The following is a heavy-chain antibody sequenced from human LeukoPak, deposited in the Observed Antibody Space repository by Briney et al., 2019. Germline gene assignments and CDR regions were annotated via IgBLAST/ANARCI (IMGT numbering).Heavy chain of an antibody. D-gene: IGHD6-19*01. CDR1: GFTFSNYA. J-gene: IGHJ4*02. V-gene: IGHV3-64*05. Sequence: GGSLRLSCAASGFTFSNYAMTWVRQAPGKGLESVSSISSDGGRTYYADSVKGRFSISRDNSKNTLYVQLSSLRAEDAAVYYCVKDRGAVAGYYFDYWGQGTLVTVSS. CDR3: VKDRGAVAGYYFDY. CDR2: ISSDGGRT.